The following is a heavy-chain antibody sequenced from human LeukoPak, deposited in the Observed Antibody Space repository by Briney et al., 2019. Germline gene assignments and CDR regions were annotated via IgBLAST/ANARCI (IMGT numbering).Heavy chain of an antibody. CDR1: GYSFTNYY. V-gene: IGHV1-46*01. D-gene: IGHD1-26*01. CDR2: INPSRGTT. Sequence: ASVKVSCTASGYSFTNYYLHWVRQSPGQGLEWMGLINPSRGTTGYAQKFQGRVTITTDTSASTVYMELTRLGSEDTAVYYCARGPPSGTYLPYYFDKWGQGTLVTVSS. CDR3: ARGPPSGTYLPYYFDK. J-gene: IGHJ4*02.